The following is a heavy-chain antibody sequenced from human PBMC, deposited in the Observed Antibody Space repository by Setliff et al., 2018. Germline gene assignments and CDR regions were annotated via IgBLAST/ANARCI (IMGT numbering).Heavy chain of an antibody. D-gene: IGHD4-4*01. V-gene: IGHV1-69*05. Sequence: ASVKVSCKASGGSFSNHGFTWVRQAPGQGLEWMGGINPIFGTTTYGQKFQGRVSITTDKSTTTAYMQLSSLTSGDTAVYYCAKPTTVTTTHYYYYMDVWGKGTTVTVSS. CDR3: AKPTTVTTTHYYYYMDV. CDR2: INPIFGTT. J-gene: IGHJ6*03. CDR1: GGSFSNHG.